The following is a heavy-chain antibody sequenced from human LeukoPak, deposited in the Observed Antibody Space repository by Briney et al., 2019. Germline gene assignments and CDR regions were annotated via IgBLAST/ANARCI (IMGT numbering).Heavy chain of an antibody. V-gene: IGHV4-30-2*01. CDR3: ASGGYSYGFDY. D-gene: IGHD5-18*01. CDR2: IYHNGNT. CDR1: GGSISSGGYS. Sequence: SETLSLTCAVSGGSISSGGYSWSWIRQPPGKGLEWIGYIYHNGNTYYSQSLKSRVTISVDRSKNQLSLKLSSVTAADTAMYYCASGGYSYGFDYWGQGTLVTVSS. J-gene: IGHJ4*02.